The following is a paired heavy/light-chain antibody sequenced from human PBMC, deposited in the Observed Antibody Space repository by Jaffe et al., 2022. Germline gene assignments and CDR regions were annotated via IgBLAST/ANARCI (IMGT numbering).Light chain of an antibody. J-gene: IGLJ1*01. Sequence: QSALTQPRSVSGSPGQSVTISCTGTSSDVGGQSHVSWYQHHPGKAPKLMIYDVNKRPSGVPDRFSGSKSGNTASLTISGLQAEDEADYYCCSRTVSDTYVFGTETMVTVL. CDR1: SSDVGGQSH. CDR3: CSRTVSDTYV. CDR2: DVN. V-gene: IGLV2-11*01.
Heavy chain of an antibody. D-gene: IGHD3-10*01. J-gene: IGHJ2*01. CDR2: LRSETRGGST. V-gene: IGHV3-15*01. CDR1: GFAVTNAW. Sequence: EVQLVESGGDLVTPGGSLRLSCAASGFAVTNAWVSWVRQVPGKGLEWIGRLRSETRGGSTDTAAPVKGRLSISRDGSKNTVYLQMSSLIPEDTAVYYCTTVYAAGTYSGAYFDLWGRGTLVTVSS. CDR3: TTVYAAGTYSGAYFDL.